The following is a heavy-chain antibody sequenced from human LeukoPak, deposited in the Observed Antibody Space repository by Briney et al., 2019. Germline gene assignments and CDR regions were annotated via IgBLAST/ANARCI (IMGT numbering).Heavy chain of an antibody. CDR1: GGSFSGYY. CDR2: INHSGST. J-gene: IGHJ4*02. Sequence: PSETLSLTCAVYGGSFSGYYWSWIRQPPGKGLEWIGEINHSGSTNYNPSLKSRATISVDTSKNQFSLKLSSVTAADTAVYYCAGARWLRPIDYWGQGTLVTVSS. D-gene: IGHD5-12*01. CDR3: AGARWLRPIDY. V-gene: IGHV4-34*01.